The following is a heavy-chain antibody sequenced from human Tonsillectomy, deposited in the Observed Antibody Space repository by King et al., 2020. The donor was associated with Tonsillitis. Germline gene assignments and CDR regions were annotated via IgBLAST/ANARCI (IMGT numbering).Heavy chain of an antibody. J-gene: IGHJ4*02. CDR3: ARDEPAAGPFVGFDY. Sequence: QLQESGPGLVKPSETLSLTCTVSGGSISSYYWSWIRQPAGKGLEWIGRIYTRGSTNYNPSLKSRVTMSVDTSKNHFSLKLNSVTAADTAVYYFARDEPAAGPFVGFDYWGQGTLVTVSS. CDR2: IYTRGST. D-gene: IGHD6-13*01. CDR1: GGSISSYY. V-gene: IGHV4-4*07.